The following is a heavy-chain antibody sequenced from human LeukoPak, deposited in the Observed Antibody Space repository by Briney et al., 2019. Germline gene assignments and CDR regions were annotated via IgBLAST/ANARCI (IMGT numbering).Heavy chain of an antibody. V-gene: IGHV3-48*03. CDR2: ISSSGSTI. J-gene: IGHJ4*02. CDR3: ARGGGSGTFDY. Sequence: PGGSLRLSCAASGFTFSSYEMNWVRQAPGKGLEWVSYISSSGSTIYYADSVKGRFTISRDNAKNSLYLQMDSLRAEDTAVYYCARGGGSGTFDYWGQGTLVTVSS. D-gene: IGHD3-10*01. CDR1: GFTFSSYE.